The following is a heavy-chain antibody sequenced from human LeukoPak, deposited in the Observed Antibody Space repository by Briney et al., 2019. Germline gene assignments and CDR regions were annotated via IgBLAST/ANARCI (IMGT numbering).Heavy chain of an antibody. V-gene: IGHV5-51*01. CDR2: IYPNNSDS. J-gene: IGHJ4*02. D-gene: IGHD3-22*01. Sequence: GESLKISCKGSGYTFTNYWVGWVRQMPGKGLAWMGTIYPNNSDSRYNPSFRGQVTISVDRSITTAYLLWKSLKASDTAIYYCALSNEAFDSAGYFDYWGQGTLVTVSS. CDR3: ALSNEAFDSAGYFDY. CDR1: GYTFTNYW.